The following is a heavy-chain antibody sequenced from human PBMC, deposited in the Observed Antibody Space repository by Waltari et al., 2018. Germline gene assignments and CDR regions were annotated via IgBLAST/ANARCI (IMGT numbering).Heavy chain of an antibody. V-gene: IGHV3-48*03. CDR2: SKREESIM. J-gene: IGHJ4*02. D-gene: IGHD1-26*01. CDR3: ARGEGGANEY. Sequence: EVQLVESGGGLVQPGGSLRLFCAASGFTFRNYEMNWVRQALGKGVEWIEYSKREESIMNYADSVKGRFTISRDKAKSSVYLQMSSLRSEDTAIYYCARGEGGANEYWGQGTLVTVSA. CDR1: GFTFRNYE.